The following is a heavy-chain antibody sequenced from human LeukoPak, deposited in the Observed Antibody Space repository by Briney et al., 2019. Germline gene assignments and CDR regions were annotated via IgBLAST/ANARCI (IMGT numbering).Heavy chain of an antibody. CDR1: GGSFSGYY. CDR3: AIGRRSGYYKGSYFDY. D-gene: IGHD3-3*01. V-gene: IGHV4-34*01. J-gene: IGHJ4*02. CDR2: LNHYGTT. Sequence: TSETLSLTCAVSGGSFSGYYWTWIRQPPGKGLEWIGELNHYGTTNYNPSLKSRVTISVDTSKNQFSLQLSSVTAADTAVYFCAIGRRSGYYKGSYFDYWGQGALVAVSS.